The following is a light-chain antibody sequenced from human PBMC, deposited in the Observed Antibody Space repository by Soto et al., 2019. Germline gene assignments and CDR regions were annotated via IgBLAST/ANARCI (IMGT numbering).Light chain of an antibody. V-gene: IGLV2-11*01. J-gene: IGLJ1*01. Sequence: QRALNGPLSGSGSALQLVGISCAKTSGDVGGYNYVSWYQQHPGKAPKLILFDVNKRPSGVPDRFSGSKSGSTASLTISGLQPEDEADYDCCSYCGIFYDVGTGTRVTVL. CDR2: DVN. CDR3: CSYCGIFYD. CDR1: SGDVGGYNY.